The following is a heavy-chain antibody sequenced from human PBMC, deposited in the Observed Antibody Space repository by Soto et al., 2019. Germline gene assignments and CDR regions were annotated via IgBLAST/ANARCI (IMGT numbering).Heavy chain of an antibody. D-gene: IGHD3-10*01. CDR3: AKGSWVHHGSEGGNWLDP. CDR1: GVTFSNYA. J-gene: IGHJ5*02. CDR2: ISHSGSST. Sequence: EVQFLESGGGLVQPGGSLRLSCAASGVTFSNYAMNGVRQAPGKGLEWVSGISHSGSSTYYADSVKGRFTISRDNSKNTLFLQMNSLTAEDTAVYYCAKGSWVHHGSEGGNWLDPWGQGTLVTVSS. V-gene: IGHV3-23*01.